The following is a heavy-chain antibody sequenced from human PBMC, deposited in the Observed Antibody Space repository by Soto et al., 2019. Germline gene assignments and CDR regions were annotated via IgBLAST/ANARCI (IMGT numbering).Heavy chain of an antibody. V-gene: IGHV4-31*03. CDR2: IYHTGNT. J-gene: IGHJ4*02. CDR3: ASSYSGYLDN. D-gene: IGHD3-22*01. Sequence: PSETLSLTCSASGGSMSSGAYYWNWIRQHPVKGLEWIAYIYHTGNTYYNPSLRSRTTISVDTSENQFSLKLTSVTDADTAVYYCASSYSGYLDNWGQGTLVTVSS. CDR1: GGSMSSGAYY.